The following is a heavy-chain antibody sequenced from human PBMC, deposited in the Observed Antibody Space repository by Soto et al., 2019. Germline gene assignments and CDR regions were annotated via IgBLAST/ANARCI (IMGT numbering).Heavy chain of an antibody. Sequence: PGGSLRLSCAASGFTFSSYAMSWVRQAPGKGLEWVSAISGSGGSTYYADSVKGRFTISRENSKNTLYLQMNSLRAEDTAVYYCAKAFRHRVRYCDWSHYYGMDVWGQGTTVTVSS. V-gene: IGHV3-23*01. CDR2: ISGSGGST. CDR3: AKAFRHRVRYCDWSHYYGMDV. J-gene: IGHJ6*02. D-gene: IGHD3-9*01. CDR1: GFTFSSYA.